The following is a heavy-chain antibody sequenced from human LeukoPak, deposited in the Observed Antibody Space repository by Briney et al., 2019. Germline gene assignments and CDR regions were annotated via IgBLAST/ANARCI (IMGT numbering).Heavy chain of an antibody. CDR2: MNPNSGNT. CDR1: GYTFTSYY. CDR3: ARVKSPDAFDI. V-gene: IGHV1-8*02. J-gene: IGHJ3*02. Sequence: VASVKVSCKASGYTFTSYYMHWVRQATGQGLEWMGWMNPNSGNTGYAQKFQGRVTMTRNTSISTAYMELSSLRSEDTAVYYCARVKSPDAFDIWGQGTMVTVSS.